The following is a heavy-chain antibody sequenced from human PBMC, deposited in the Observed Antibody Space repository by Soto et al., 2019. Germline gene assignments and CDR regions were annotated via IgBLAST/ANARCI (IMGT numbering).Heavy chain of an antibody. D-gene: IGHD3-3*01. CDR1: GGSISSYY. CDR3: ARGRYYDFWSGYYYYYGMDV. CDR2: IYYSGST. Sequence: SETLSLTCTVSGGSISSYYWSWIRQPPGKGLEWIGYIYYSGSTNYNPSLKGRVTISVDTSKNQFSLKLSSVTAADTAVYYCARGRYYDFWSGYYYYYGMDVWGQGTTVTV. J-gene: IGHJ6*02. V-gene: IGHV4-59*01.